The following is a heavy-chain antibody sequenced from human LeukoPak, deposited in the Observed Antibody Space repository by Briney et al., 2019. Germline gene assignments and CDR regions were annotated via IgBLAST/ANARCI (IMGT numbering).Heavy chain of an antibody. CDR2: ISSSSSYI. CDR1: GFTFRSYS. V-gene: IGHV3-21*01. D-gene: IGHD3-10*01. CDR3: ARDYYGSGSGFDY. Sequence: GGSLRLSCAASGFTFRSYSMNWVRQAPRKGLEWVSSISSSSSYIYYPDSVKGRFTISRDNAKNSLYLQMNSLRAEDTAVYYCARDYYGSGSGFDYWGQGTLVTVSS. J-gene: IGHJ4*02.